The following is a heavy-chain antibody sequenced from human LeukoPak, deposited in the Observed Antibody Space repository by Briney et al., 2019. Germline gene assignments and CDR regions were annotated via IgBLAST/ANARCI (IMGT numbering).Heavy chain of an antibody. CDR1: GYTFTGYY. J-gene: IGHJ4*02. D-gene: IGHD6-19*01. V-gene: IGHV1-2*02. CDR3: AGDRGAVAGPSDY. Sequence: RASVKVSCKASGYTFTGYYMHWVRQAPGQGLEWMGWINPNSGGTNYAQKFQGRVTMTRDTSISTAYMELSRLRSDDTAVYYCAGDRGAVAGPSDYWGQGTLVTVSS. CDR2: INPNSGGT.